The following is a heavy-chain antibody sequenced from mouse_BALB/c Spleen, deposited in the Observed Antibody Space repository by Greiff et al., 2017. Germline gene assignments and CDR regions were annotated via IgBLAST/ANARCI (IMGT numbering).Heavy chain of an antibody. J-gene: IGHJ4*01. V-gene: IGHV5-4*02. Sequence: EVKLMESGGGLVKPGGSLKLSCAASGFTFSDYYMYWVRQTPEKRLEWVATISDGGSYTYYPDSVKGRFTISRDNAKNNLYLQMSSLKSEDTAMYYCAKGWLRRNYYAMDYWGQGTSVTVSS. CDR1: GFTFSDYY. CDR3: AKGWLRRNYYAMDY. CDR2: ISDGGSYT. D-gene: IGHD2-2*01.